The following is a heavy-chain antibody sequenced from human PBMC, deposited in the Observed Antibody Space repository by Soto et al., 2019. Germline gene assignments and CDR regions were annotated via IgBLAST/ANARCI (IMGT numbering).Heavy chain of an antibody. D-gene: IGHD3-16*01. CDR1: GGSISSYY. Sequence: SETLSLTCTVSGGSISSYYWSWIRQPPGKGLEWIGYIYYSGSTNYNPSLKSRVTISVDTSKNQFSLKLSSVTAADTAVYYCASLIGGSTYYYYYGMDVWGQGTTVTVSS. J-gene: IGHJ6*02. CDR2: IYYSGST. V-gene: IGHV4-59*08. CDR3: ASLIGGSTYYYYYGMDV.